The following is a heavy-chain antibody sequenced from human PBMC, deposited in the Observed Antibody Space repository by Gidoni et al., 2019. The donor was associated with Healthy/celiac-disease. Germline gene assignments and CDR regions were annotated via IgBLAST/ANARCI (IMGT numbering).Heavy chain of an antibody. V-gene: IGHV3-23*01. CDR2: ISGSGGST. CDR1: GFTFSSYA. D-gene: IGHD3-10*01. Sequence: EVQLLESGGGLVQPGGSLRLSCAASGFTFSSYAMSWVRQAPGKGLEWVSAISGSGGSTYYADSVKGRFTISRENSKNTLYLQMNSLRAEDTAVYYCARTITMVRGVYDAFDIWGQGTMVTVSS. CDR3: ARTITMVRGVYDAFDI. J-gene: IGHJ3*02.